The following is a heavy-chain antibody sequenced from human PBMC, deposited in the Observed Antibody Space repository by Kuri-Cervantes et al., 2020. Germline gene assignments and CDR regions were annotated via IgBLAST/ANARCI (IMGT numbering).Heavy chain of an antibody. D-gene: IGHD6-19*01. Sequence: SVKVSCKASGFTFTSSAVQWVRQARGQRLEWIGWIVVGSGNTNYAQKFQERVTITRDMSTSTAYMELSSLRSEDTAVYYCTTDRADGSGWYDAFDIWGQGTMVTVSS. CDR1: GFTFTSSA. V-gene: IGHV1-58*01. CDR2: IVVGSGNT. J-gene: IGHJ3*02. CDR3: TTDRADGSGWYDAFDI.